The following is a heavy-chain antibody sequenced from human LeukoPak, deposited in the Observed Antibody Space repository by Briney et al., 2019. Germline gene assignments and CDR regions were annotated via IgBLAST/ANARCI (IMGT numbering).Heavy chain of an antibody. Sequence: SETLSLTCTVSGGSINSYYGSWIRQPPGKGLEWIGNIYYTGSTIYNPSLQSRVTISLDTSKNQFSLKLSSVTAADTAVYYCARHRRGGKLWFGANWFDPWGQGTLVTVSS. CDR1: GGSINSYY. V-gene: IGHV4-59*08. J-gene: IGHJ5*02. CDR3: ARHRRGGKLWFGANWFDP. CDR2: IYYTGST. D-gene: IGHD3-10*01.